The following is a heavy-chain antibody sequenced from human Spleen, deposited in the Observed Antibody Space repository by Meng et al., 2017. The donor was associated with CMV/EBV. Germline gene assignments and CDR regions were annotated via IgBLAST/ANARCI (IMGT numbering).Heavy chain of an antibody. CDR1: YY. D-gene: IGHD2-2*01. CDR2: INPNSGGT. Sequence: YYMHWVRQAPGQGLEWMGWINPNSGGTNYAQKFQGRVTMTRDTSISTAYMELSRLRSDDTAVYYCARDAPYCSSTSCPKYYYGMDVWGQGTTVTVSS. CDR3: ARDAPYCSSTSCPKYYYGMDV. J-gene: IGHJ6*02. V-gene: IGHV1-2*02.